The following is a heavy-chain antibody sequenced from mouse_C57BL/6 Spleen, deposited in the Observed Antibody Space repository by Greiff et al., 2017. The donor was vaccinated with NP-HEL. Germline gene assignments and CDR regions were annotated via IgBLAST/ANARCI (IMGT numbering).Heavy chain of an antibody. D-gene: IGHD1-1*01. CDR1: GFTFSSYG. V-gene: IGHV5-6*01. Sequence: DVQLVESGGDLVKPGGSLKLSCAASGFTFSSYGMSWVRQTPDKRLEWVATISSGGSYTYYPDSVKGRFTISRDNAKNTLYLQMSSLKSEGTAMYYCARGTITTVVADYFDYWGQGTTLTVSS. CDR3: ARGTITTVVADYFDY. J-gene: IGHJ2*01. CDR2: ISSGGSYT.